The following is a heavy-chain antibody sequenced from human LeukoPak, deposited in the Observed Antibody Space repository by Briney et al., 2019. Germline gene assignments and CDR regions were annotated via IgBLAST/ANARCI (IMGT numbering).Heavy chain of an antibody. CDR3: TRAARPIDY. CDR1: GFTFGDYA. Sequence: PGRSLRLSCTASGFTFGDYAMSWFSQAPGKGLEWVGFIRSKAYGGTTEYAASVKGRFTISRDDSKSIAYLQMNSLKTKDTAVYYCTRAARPIDYWGQGTLVTVSS. D-gene: IGHD6-6*01. J-gene: IGHJ4*02. CDR2: IRSKAYGGTT. V-gene: IGHV3-49*03.